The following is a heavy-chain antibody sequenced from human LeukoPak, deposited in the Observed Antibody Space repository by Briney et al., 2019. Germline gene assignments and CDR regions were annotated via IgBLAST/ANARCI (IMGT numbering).Heavy chain of an antibody. J-gene: IGHJ4*02. CDR1: GYTFNDYY. Sequence: ASVKVSCKASGYTFNDYYIHWVRQAPGQGLEWMGWINPNSGGTNYAQNFQGRVTMTRDTSISTAYMELSRLRSDDTAVYYCAREVDYYDSSDYFPLGYWGQGTLVTVSS. CDR2: INPNSGGT. V-gene: IGHV1-2*02. CDR3: AREVDYYDSSDYFPLGY. D-gene: IGHD3-22*01.